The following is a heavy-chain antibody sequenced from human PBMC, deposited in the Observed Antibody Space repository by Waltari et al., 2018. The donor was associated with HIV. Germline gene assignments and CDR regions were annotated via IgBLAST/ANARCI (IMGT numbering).Heavy chain of an antibody. Sequence: VQLVESGGGVVQSVGSMSLSCDVSGFAVISSGIHQVRQAPGKGLEWLEVMSYYGKSFYSDEVNRRFTMSRDASKNTTLLQMHRRKVGDGAVYHCAKQRNKFYHGSAFDFWGPGNPVTV. CDR1: GFAVISSG. V-gene: IGHV3-33*06. D-gene: IGHD3-10*01. J-gene: IGHJ4*02. CDR2: MSYYGKS. CDR3: AKQRNKFYHGSAFDF.